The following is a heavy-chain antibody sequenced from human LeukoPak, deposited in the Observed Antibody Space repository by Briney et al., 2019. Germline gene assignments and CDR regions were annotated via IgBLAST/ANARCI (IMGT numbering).Heavy chain of an antibody. CDR3: ARDVVVAAPGAYWFDP. D-gene: IGHD2-15*01. CDR2: INWNGGST. V-gene: IGHV3-20*04. CDR1: GFTFDDYG. Sequence: GGSLRLSCAASGFTFDDYGMSWVRQAPGKGLEWVSGINWNGGSTGYADSVKGRFTISRDNAKNSLYLQMNSLRAEDTALYYCARDVVVAAPGAYWFDPWGQGTLVTVSS. J-gene: IGHJ5*02.